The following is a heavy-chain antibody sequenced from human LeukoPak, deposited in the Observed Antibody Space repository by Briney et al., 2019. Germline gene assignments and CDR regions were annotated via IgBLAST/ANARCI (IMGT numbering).Heavy chain of an antibody. Sequence: GASVKVSCKASGYIFTGYYLHWIRQAPGQGPEWMGWINPNSGGTNYAQKFQGRVTMTRDTSISTTYMELSSLRSDDTAVYYCARASPLNILQIRSEDYWGQGTLATVSS. CDR3: ARASPLNILQIRSEDY. J-gene: IGHJ4*02. D-gene: IGHD5-24*01. CDR1: GYIFTGYY. V-gene: IGHV1-2*02. CDR2: INPNSGGT.